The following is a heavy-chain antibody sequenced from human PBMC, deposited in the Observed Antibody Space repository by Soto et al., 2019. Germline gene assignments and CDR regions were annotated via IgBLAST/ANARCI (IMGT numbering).Heavy chain of an antibody. CDR3: ATGLRSVYGPFDS. D-gene: IGHD5-12*01. J-gene: IGHJ4*02. Sequence: EVQLLESGGGLVQPGGSLRLSCAASGFMFSSYAMTWVRQAPGKGLEWVSALSGGGDSTYYAASVRGRFAISRDNSKNXLXLQMXSLRAEDTAVYYCATGLRSVYGPFDSWGQGTLVTVSS. V-gene: IGHV3-23*01. CDR2: LSGGGDST. CDR1: GFMFSSYA.